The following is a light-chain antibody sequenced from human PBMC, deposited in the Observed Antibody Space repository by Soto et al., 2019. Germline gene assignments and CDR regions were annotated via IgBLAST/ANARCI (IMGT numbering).Light chain of an antibody. V-gene: IGKV1-39*01. CDR3: QQTYTIPFA. J-gene: IGKJ2*01. CDR1: QTIDNY. CDR2: GAS. Sequence: DMQMTQSPSSLSASVGDRVTITCRPSQTIDNYLNWYQHKPGKAPKLLIYGASTLQSGVSSMFTGSASGTDFTLTIDNRQAEDFATYYCQQTYTIPFAFGQGTKLEI.